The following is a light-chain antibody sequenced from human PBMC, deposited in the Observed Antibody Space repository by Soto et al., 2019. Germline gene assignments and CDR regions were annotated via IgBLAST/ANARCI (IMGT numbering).Light chain of an antibody. CDR2: EVS. CDR3: SSYTSSSTPV. J-gene: IGLJ1*01. CDR1: STDDGGYNF. V-gene: IGLV2-14*01. Sequence: QSALTQPASVSGSLGQSITISCTGTSTDDGGYNFVSWYQQHPDKAPKLLIYEVSNRPSGVSNRFSGSKSGNKASLAISGLQAEDEDDYYCSSYTSSSTPVFGTGTKVTFL.